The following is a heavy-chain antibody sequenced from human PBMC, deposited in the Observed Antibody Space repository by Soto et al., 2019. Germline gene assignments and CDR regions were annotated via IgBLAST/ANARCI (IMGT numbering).Heavy chain of an antibody. CDR1: GYTFTSYA. Sequence: QVQLVQSGAEVKKPGASVKISCKASGYTFTSYAMHWVRQAPGQRLEWMGWINAGNGNTKYSQKFQGRVTITRDTSASTAYMELSSLRSEDTAVYYCAKSATVPAAIAYWGQGTLVTVSS. CDR2: INAGNGNT. J-gene: IGHJ4*02. D-gene: IGHD2-2*02. V-gene: IGHV1-3*01. CDR3: AKSATVPAAIAY.